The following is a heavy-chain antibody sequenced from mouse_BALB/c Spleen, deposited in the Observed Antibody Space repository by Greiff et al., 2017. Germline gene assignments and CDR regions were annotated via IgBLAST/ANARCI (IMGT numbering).Heavy chain of an antibody. CDR1: GFTFSDFY. Sequence: EVKLVESGGGLVQPGGSLRLSCATSGFTFSDFYMEWVRQPPGKRLEWIAASRNKANDYTTEYSASVKGRFIVSRDTSQSILYLQMNALRAEDTAIYYCARDVVTTATYWYFDVWGAGTTVTVSS. CDR3: ARDVVTTATYWYFDV. CDR2: SRNKANDYTT. V-gene: IGHV7-1*02. J-gene: IGHJ1*01. D-gene: IGHD1-2*01.